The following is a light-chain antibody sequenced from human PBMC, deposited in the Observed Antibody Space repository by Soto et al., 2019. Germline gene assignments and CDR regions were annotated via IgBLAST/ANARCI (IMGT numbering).Light chain of an antibody. V-gene: IGKV4-1*01. Sequence: DIVMTQSPDSLAVSLGERATINCKSSQRVLYSSNNKNFLAWYQQKPGQPPKLLIYWASTRESGVPDRFSGSGSGTDFTLTISSLQAEDVAVYYCQQYYSTPDTFCQGARLAIK. CDR3: QQYYSTPDT. CDR1: QRVLYSSNNKNF. J-gene: IGKJ5*01. CDR2: WAS.